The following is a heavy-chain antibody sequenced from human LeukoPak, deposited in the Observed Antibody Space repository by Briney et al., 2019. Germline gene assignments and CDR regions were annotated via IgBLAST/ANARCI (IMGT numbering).Heavy chain of an antibody. CDR2: ISAYNGNT. CDR1: GYTFTSYG. Sequence: ASVKVSCKASGYTFTSYGISWVRQAPGQGLEWMGWISAYNGNTNYAQKLQGRVTMTTDTSTSTAYMELRSLRSDDTAVYYCARAGGYCSNTSCYVRNYYYYYYLDVWGKGTTVTVSS. CDR3: ARAGGYCSNTSCYVRNYYYYYYLDV. D-gene: IGHD2-2*01. V-gene: IGHV1-18*01. J-gene: IGHJ6*03.